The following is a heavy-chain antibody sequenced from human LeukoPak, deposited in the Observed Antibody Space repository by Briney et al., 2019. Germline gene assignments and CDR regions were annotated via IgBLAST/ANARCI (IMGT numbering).Heavy chain of an antibody. V-gene: IGHV3-21*01. CDR2: ISVGSNYI. CDR3: ARATRVLDAFDI. Sequence: GGSLRLSCAASGFTFSSYTMNWVRQAPGKGLEWVSSISVGSNYIYYADSVKGRFTISRDNSENTLYLQMNSLRAEDTAVYYCARATRVLDAFDIWGQGTMVTVSS. J-gene: IGHJ3*02. D-gene: IGHD1-1*01. CDR1: GFTFSSYT.